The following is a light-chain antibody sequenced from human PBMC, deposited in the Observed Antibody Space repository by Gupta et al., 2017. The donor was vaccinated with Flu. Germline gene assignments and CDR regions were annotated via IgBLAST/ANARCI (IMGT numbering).Light chain of an antibody. Sequence: EIVLTQSPATLSLSPGERATLSCRASQSINKCLAGYQQKHGQAPRILINDASNRATGIPARCSGSWSGTDFTLTINSLEAEDFVVYYCQQRGDSPIYTFGQGTRLEIK. CDR1: QSINKC. J-gene: IGKJ2*01. V-gene: IGKV3-11*01. CDR2: DAS. CDR3: QQRGDSPIYT.